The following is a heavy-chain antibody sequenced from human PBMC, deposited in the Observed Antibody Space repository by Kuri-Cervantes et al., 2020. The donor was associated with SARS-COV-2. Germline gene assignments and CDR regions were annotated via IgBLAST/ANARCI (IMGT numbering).Heavy chain of an antibody. D-gene: IGHD6-19*01. CDR2: IFTDDKT. CDR3: ARGNVAVAGDAFDV. CDR1: GFTVNSYY. Sequence: GGSLRLSWAASGFTVNSYYIHWVRQAPGKGLEWVSVIFTDDKTYYADSVKDRVNMSRDNFRNTVFLQINSLRADDTAVYYCARGNVAVAGDAFDVWGHGTVVTVSS. V-gene: IGHV3-66*01. J-gene: IGHJ3*01.